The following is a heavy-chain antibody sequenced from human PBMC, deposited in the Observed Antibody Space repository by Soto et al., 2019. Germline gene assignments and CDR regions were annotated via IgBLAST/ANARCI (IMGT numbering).Heavy chain of an antibody. CDR1: GFTFSSYG. CDR2: IWYDGSNK. CDR3: ARDSWSSLSVAAAGPVDY. D-gene: IGHD6-13*01. V-gene: IGHV3-33*01. Sequence: GGSLRLSCAASGFTFSSYGMHWVRQAPGKGLEWVAVIWYDGSNKYYADSVKGRFTISRDNSKNKLYLQMNSLRAEDTAVYYCARDSWSSLSVAAAGPVDYWGQGTLVTVSS. J-gene: IGHJ4*02.